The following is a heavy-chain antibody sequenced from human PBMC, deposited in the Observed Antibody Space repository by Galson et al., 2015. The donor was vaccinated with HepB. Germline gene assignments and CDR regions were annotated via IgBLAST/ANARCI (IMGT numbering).Heavy chain of an antibody. CDR2: ISGSGGST. V-gene: IGHV3-23*01. Sequence: SLRLSCAGSGFTSGTYAMSWVRQAPGKGLEWVSSISGSGGSTYYADSVKGRFTISRDKSKNTVYLQMNSLRADDTAVYYCAKDPGASGSLTYYFDYWGQGTLVIVSS. CDR3: AKDPGASGSLTYYFDY. CDR1: GFTSGTYA. D-gene: IGHD3-10*01. J-gene: IGHJ4*02.